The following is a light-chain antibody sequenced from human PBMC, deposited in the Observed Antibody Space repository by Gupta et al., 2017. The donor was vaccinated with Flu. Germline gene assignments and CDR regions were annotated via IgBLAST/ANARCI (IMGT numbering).Light chain of an antibody. CDR1: QSISGN. J-gene: IGKJ2*01. CDR2: GAS. CDR3: QHYDNSPL. Sequence: PEESATPSCRASQSISGNLAWYQQRPGQSTRLLIYGASSRATGVPARFSGSGSGTEFTLTISSLQSEDFAVYYCQHYDNSPLFGQGTKLEIK. V-gene: IGKV3-15*01.